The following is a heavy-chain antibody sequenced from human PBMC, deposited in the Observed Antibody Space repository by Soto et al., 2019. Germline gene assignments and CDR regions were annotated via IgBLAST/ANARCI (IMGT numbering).Heavy chain of an antibody. CDR2: IYKSTTT. J-gene: IGHJ5*01. D-gene: IGHD2-15*01. V-gene: IGHV4-30-4*01. CDR1: GDSISTVDYF. CDR3: ARGRYCLTGRCFPNWFDS. Sequence: QVHLLESGPGLVKPSQTLSLTCSVSGDSISTVDYFWAWIRQPPGQALEYIGYIYKSTTTYSNPSFESRVAISLDTSKSQFSLNVTSVTAADTAVYFCARGRYCLTGRCFPNWFDSWGQGTLVTVSS.